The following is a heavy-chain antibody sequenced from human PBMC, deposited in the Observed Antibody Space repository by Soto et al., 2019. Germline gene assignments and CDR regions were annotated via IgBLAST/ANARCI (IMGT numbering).Heavy chain of an antibody. CDR3: ARGGGTAMAYYYYYGMDV. CDR2: IIPIFGTA. V-gene: IGHV1-69*01. Sequence: QVQLVQSGAEVQKPGSSVKVSCKASGGTFSSYAISWVRQAPGQGLEWMGGIIPIFGTANYAQKFQGRVTITADESTSTAYMELSSLRSEDTAVYYCARGGGTAMAYYYYYGMDVWGQGTTVTVSS. D-gene: IGHD5-18*01. CDR1: GGTFSSYA. J-gene: IGHJ6*02.